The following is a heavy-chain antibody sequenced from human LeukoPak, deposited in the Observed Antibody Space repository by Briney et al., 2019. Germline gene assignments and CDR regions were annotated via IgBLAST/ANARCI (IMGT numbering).Heavy chain of an antibody. D-gene: IGHD2-15*01. CDR2: ISSSGSTI. CDR1: KSTFSNYE. J-gene: IGHJ3*02. V-gene: IGHV3-48*03. CDR3: AREVVVAATDAFDI. Sequence: GGSLRLSCAASKSTFSNYEMNWVRQAPGKGLEWVSYISSSGSTIYYADSVKGRFTISRDNAKNSLYLQMNSLRAEDTAVYYCAREVVVAATDAFDIWGQGTKVTVSS.